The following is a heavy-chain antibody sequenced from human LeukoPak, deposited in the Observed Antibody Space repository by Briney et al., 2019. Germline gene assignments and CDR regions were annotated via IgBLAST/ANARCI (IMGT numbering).Heavy chain of an antibody. V-gene: IGHV1-46*01. CDR1: GYTFTSYY. CDR2: INPSGGST. J-gene: IGHJ6*02. Sequence: ASVKVSCNASGYTFTSYYMHWVRQAPGQGLEWMGIINPSGGSTSYAQKFQGRVTMTRDTSTSTVYMELSSLRSEDTAVYYCASNLAYCGGDCGGMDVWGQGTTVTVSS. D-gene: IGHD2-21*02. CDR3: ASNLAYCGGDCGGMDV.